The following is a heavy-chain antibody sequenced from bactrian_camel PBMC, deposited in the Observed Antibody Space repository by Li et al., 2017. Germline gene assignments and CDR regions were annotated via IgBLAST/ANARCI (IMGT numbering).Heavy chain of an antibody. V-gene: IGHV3S31*01. CDR2: INSGGSIT. D-gene: IGHD1*01. J-gene: IGHJ4*01. CDR3: AASGIFTSGAAY. Sequence: EVQLVESGGGLVQPGGSLRLSCAASGFSFSSYAMIWVRQAPGKGLEWVSTINSGGSITYYADSVKGRFTISRDNAKNTLYLAMDSLKSEDTAVYYCAASGIFTSGAAYWGQGTQVTVS. CDR1: GFSFSSYA.